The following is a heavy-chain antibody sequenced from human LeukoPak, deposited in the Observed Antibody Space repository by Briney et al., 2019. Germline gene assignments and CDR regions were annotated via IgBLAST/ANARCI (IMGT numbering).Heavy chain of an antibody. CDR1: GGSISSYY. D-gene: IGHD6-19*01. CDR3: AREGSGWYALDY. V-gene: IGHV4-59*01. Sequence: SQTLSLTCTVSGGSISSYYWGWIRQPPGKGLEYIGYIYDSGITNYNPTLKSRVTISSDTSKNQFSLKVTSVTAADTAVYYCAREGSGWYALDYWGQGTLVTVSS. CDR2: IYDSGIT. J-gene: IGHJ4*02.